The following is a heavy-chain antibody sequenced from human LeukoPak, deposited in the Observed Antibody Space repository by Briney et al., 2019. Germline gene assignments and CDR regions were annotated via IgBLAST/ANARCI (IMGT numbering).Heavy chain of an antibody. CDR1: GFTFTTYV. V-gene: IGHV3-30*03. CDR3: ATPPTAYTSGSLGY. CDR2: ISYDGSTK. J-gene: IGHJ4*02. Sequence: GGSLRLSCAASGFTFTTYVMHWVRQAPGKGLEWVAIISYDGSTKYYADSVKGRFSISRDNSKNTLYLQMNSLRVEDTAVYYCATPPTAYTSGSLGYWGQGTLVTVSS. D-gene: IGHD3-22*01.